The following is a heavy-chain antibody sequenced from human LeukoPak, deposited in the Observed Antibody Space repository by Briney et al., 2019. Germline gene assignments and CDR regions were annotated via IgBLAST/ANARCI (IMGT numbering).Heavy chain of an antibody. V-gene: IGHV3-9*01. D-gene: IGHD4-17*01. CDR1: GFTFDDYA. J-gene: IGHJ4*02. Sequence: PGRSLRLSCAASGFTFDDYAMHWVRHAPGKGLEWVSGISWNSGSIGYADSVKGRFTISRDNAKNSLYLQMNSLRAEDTALYYCAKVGYGDYGFYDYWGQGTLVTVSP. CDR3: AKVGYGDYGFYDY. CDR2: ISWNSGSI.